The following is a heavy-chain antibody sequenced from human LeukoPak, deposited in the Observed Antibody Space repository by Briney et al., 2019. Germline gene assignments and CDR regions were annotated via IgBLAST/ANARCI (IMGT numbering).Heavy chain of an antibody. Sequence: SETLSLTCTVSGGSISSSSYYWGWIRQPLGKGLEWIGSIYSSGSTYYNPSLKSRVTISVDTSKNQFSLNLSSVPASDTAVYYCARRGGSGRSFDYWGQGILVTVSS. D-gene: IGHD3-10*01. J-gene: IGHJ4*02. CDR2: IYSSGST. V-gene: IGHV4-39*01. CDR3: ARRGGSGRSFDY. CDR1: GGSISSSSYY.